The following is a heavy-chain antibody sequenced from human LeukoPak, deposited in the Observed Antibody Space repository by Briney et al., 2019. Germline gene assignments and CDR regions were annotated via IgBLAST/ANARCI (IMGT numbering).Heavy chain of an antibody. D-gene: IGHD5-12*01. CDR1: GYTFTGYY. J-gene: IGHJ4*02. Sequence: ASVKVSCKASGYTFTGYYMHWVRQAPGQGLEWMGWINPNSGGTNYAQKFQGRVTMTRDTSISTAYMELSRLRSDDTAVYYCARVEYSGYDSYHFDYWGQGTLVTVSS. CDR2: INPNSGGT. CDR3: ARVEYSGYDSYHFDY. V-gene: IGHV1-2*02.